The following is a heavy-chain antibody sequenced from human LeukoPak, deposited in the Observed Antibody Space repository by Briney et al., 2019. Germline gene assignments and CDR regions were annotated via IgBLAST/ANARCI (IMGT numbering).Heavy chain of an antibody. D-gene: IGHD4-23*01. CDR1: GFTFSGYE. Sequence: GGSLRLSCAASGFTFSGYEMTWVRQAPGKGLERISFIGSSETTTHYADSVRGRFTISRDNAKNSLYLQMNSLRAEDTAVYYCARDRGNGGLIDYWGQGTLVTVSS. CDR2: IGSSETTT. V-gene: IGHV3-48*03. CDR3: ARDRGNGGLIDY. J-gene: IGHJ4*02.